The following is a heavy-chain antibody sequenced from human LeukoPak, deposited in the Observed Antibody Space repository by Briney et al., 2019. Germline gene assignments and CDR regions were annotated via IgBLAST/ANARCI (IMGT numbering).Heavy chain of an antibody. CDR1: GFTFDDYA. V-gene: IGHV3-9*01. CDR3: AELGITMIGGV. Sequence: PGGSLRLSCAASGFTFDDYAMHWVRQAPGKGLEWVSGISWNGGSIHYADSVKGRFTISRDNAKNSLFLQMNSLRAEDTAVYYCAELGITMIGGVWGKGTTVTISS. CDR2: ISWNGGSI. J-gene: IGHJ6*04. D-gene: IGHD3-10*02.